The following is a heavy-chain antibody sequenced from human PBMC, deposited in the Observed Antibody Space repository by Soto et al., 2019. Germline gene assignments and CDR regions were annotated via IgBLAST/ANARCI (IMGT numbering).Heavy chain of an antibody. V-gene: IGHV1-2*02. CDR3: ARGGGVGVAGSAAFDM. D-gene: IGHD3-3*01. Sequence: QLHLVQSGAVVKKPGASVTVSCSASGYPVTAYYMHWVRQAPGRGLEWMGGINPATGAAKYTQTFQGRVTMTGVTSTSTVFMERSGLTSEDTAVFYCARGGGVGVAGSAAFDMWGQGTLVTVSS. CDR2: INPATGAA. J-gene: IGHJ3*02. CDR1: GYPVTAYY.